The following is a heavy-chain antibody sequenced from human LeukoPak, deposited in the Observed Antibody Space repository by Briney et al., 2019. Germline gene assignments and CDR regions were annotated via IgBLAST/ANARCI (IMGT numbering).Heavy chain of an antibody. CDR3: ARDRCSRCRCYNYMDV. Sequence: SETLSLTCTLSVGSISSYYWSCIRHPPGEGLECIGYIYYSGSTNYNPSLKRRVTISVDTPKNQFSLKLSSVTAADTAVFYCARDRCSRCRCYNYMDVWRKGTTVTVSS. V-gene: IGHV4-59*01. D-gene: IGHD2-15*01. J-gene: IGHJ6*03. CDR2: IYYSGST. CDR1: VGSISSYY.